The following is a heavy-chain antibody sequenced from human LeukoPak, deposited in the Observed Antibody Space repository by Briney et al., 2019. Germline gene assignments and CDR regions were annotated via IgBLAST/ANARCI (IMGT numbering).Heavy chain of an antibody. V-gene: IGHV4-30-2*01. CDR1: GGSISSGGYS. Sequence: SETLSLTCAVSGGSISSGGYSWSWIRQPPGKGLEWIGYIYHSGSTYYNPSLKSRVTISVDTSKNQFSLKLSSVTAADTAVYYCARDWLWTTPFDYWGQGTLVTVSS. J-gene: IGHJ4*02. D-gene: IGHD3-9*01. CDR2: IYHSGST. CDR3: ARDWLWTTPFDY.